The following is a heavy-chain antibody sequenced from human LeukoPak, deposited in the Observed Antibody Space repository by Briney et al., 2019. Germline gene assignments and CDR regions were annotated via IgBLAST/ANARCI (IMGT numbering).Heavy chain of an antibody. CDR2: IYYSGST. D-gene: IGHD1-7*01. V-gene: IGHV4-39*07. CDR1: GGSISSSSYY. J-gene: IGHJ4*02. CDR3: TRDSDWNYSHWNYFDY. Sequence: SETLSLTCTVSGGSISSSSYYWGWIRQPPGKGLEWIGSIYYSGSTYYNPSLKSRVTISVDTSKNQFSLKLSSVTAADTAVYYCTRDSDWNYSHWNYFDYWGQGTLVTVSS.